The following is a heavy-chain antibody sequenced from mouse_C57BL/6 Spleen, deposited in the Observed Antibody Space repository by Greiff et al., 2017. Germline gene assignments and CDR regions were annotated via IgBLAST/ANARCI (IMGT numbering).Heavy chain of an antibody. CDR3: AREFYYFDY. V-gene: IGHV1-64*01. CDR2: IHPNSGST. Sequence: QVQLKQPGAELVKPGASVKLSCKASGYTFTSYWMHWVKQRPGQGLEWIGMIHPNSGSTNYNEKFKSKATLTVDKSSSTAYMQLSSLTSEDSAVYYCAREFYYFDYWGQGTTLTGSS. J-gene: IGHJ2*01. CDR1: GYTFTSYW.